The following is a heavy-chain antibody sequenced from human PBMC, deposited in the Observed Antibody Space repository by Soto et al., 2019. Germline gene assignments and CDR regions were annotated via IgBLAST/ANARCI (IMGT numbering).Heavy chain of an antibody. Sequence: GASVKVSCKASGYTFTRYFIHWVRQAPGQGLEWMGIINPSGGTTTYAQKFQGRVTMTRDTSTSTVYMELSSLRSEDTAVYYCARALYYDSSGLDSWGQGSVVTVSS. CDR2: INPSGGTT. V-gene: IGHV1-46*03. D-gene: IGHD3-22*01. J-gene: IGHJ4*02. CDR3: ARALYYDSSGLDS. CDR1: GYTFTRYF.